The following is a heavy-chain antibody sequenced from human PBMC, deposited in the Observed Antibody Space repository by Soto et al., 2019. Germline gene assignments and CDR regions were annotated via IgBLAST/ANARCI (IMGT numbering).Heavy chain of an antibody. D-gene: IGHD6-19*01. V-gene: IGHV3-30*03. Sequence: GGSLRLSCTASGFIVSNTYVNWVRQAPGKGLEWMAVILSDGSKQYYAESVKGRFTISRDNSKSTLYLQMNSLRVEDTAVYYCVRTIAMAGPDAFDMWGQGTMVTVSS. CDR1: GFIVSNTY. J-gene: IGHJ3*02. CDR2: ILSDGSKQ. CDR3: VRTIAMAGPDAFDM.